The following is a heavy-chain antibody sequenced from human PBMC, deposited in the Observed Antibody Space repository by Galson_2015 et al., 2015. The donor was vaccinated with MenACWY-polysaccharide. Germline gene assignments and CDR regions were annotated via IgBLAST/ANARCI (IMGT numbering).Heavy chain of an antibody. V-gene: IGHV4-4*07. D-gene: IGHD6-19*01. CDR1: GASISNYY. CDR2: VYASGST. J-gene: IGHJ6*01. Sequence: SETLSLTCTVSGASISNYYWTWIRQPAGKGLEWIGRVYASGSTNSNPSLKSRLTMSVDTSKNQFSLGLSSVTAADTAIYYCARVRGGQWQRYSMD. CDR3: ARVRGGQWQRYSMD.